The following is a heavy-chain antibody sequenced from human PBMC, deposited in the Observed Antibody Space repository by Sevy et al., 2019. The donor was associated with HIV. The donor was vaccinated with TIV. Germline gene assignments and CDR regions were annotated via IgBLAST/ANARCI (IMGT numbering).Heavy chain of an antibody. Sequence: GGSLRLSCEASGSSFSSYWMSWVRQAPGKGLEWVANIKQDGSEKFYVDSVKGRFTISRDNAMNSLYLQMNGLRAEDTAVDFCGRGSSGRNVEPYDYWGQGTPVTVSS. CDR2: IKQDGSEK. CDR1: GSSFSSYW. V-gene: IGHV3-7*04. J-gene: IGHJ4*02. D-gene: IGHD1-26*01. CDR3: GRGSSGRNVEPYDY.